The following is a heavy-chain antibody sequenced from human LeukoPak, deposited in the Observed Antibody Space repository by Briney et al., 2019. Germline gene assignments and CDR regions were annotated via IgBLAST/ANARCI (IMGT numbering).Heavy chain of an antibody. J-gene: IGHJ4*02. D-gene: IGHD2-21*02. CDR1: GFTFSSYS. CDR2: ISSSSSYI. CDR3: AGSAYCGGDCPSDY. Sequence: GGSLRLSCAASGFTFSSYSMNWVRQAPGKGLEWVSSISSSSSYIYYADSVKGRFTISRDNAKNSLYLQMNSLRAEDTAVYYCAGSAYCGGDCPSDYWGQGTLVTVSS. V-gene: IGHV3-21*01.